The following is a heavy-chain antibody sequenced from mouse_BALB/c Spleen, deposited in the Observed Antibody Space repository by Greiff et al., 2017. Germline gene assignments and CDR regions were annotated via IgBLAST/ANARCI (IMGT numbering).Heavy chain of an antibody. J-gene: IGHJ2*01. CDR1: GYTFTSYV. V-gene: IGHV1-14*01. Sequence: EVQLQQSGPELVKPGASVKMSCKASGYTFTSYVMHWVKQKPGQGLEWIGYINPYNDGTKYNEKFKGKATLTSDKSSSTAYMELSSLTSEDSAVYYCASSYGSSYGTFDYWGQGTTLTVSS. CDR3: ASSYGSSYGTFDY. D-gene: IGHD1-1*01. CDR2: INPYNDGT.